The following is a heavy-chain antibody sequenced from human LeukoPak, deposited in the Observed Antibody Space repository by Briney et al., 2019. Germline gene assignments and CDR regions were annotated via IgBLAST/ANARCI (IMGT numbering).Heavy chain of an antibody. D-gene: IGHD2/OR15-2a*01. CDR3: ARAGLLFYFDY. CDR2: IRYDGTNK. V-gene: IGHV3-30*02. CDR1: GFTFSSYG. J-gene: IGHJ4*02. Sequence: GSLRLSCAASGFTFSSYGMHWVRQGPGKGLEWVAFIRYDGTNKYYADSLKGRFTISRDNSKNTLYLQMNSLRVEDTAIYYCARAGLLFYFDYWGQGALVTVSS.